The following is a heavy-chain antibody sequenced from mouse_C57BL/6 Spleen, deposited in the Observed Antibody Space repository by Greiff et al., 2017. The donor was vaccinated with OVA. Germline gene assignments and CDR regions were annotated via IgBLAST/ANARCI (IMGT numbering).Heavy chain of an antibody. CDR2: INYDGSST. CDR3: ARGIYYDYEDWYFDV. D-gene: IGHD2-4*01. V-gene: IGHV5-16*01. Sequence: VQLKESEGGLVQPGSSMKLSCTASGFTFSDYYMAWVRQVPEKGLEWVANINYDGSSTYYLDSLKSRFIISRDNAKNILYLQMSSLKSEDTATYYCARGIYYDYEDWYFDVWGTGTTVTVSS. CDR1: GFTFSDYY. J-gene: IGHJ1*03.